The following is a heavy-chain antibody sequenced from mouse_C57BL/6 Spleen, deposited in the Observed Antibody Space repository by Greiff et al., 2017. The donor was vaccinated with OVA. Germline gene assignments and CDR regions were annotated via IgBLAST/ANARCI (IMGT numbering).Heavy chain of an antibody. CDR2: INPSTGGT. V-gene: IGHV1-42*01. Sequence: VQLQQSGPELVKPGASVKISCKASGYSFTGYYMNWVKQSPEKSLEWIGEINPSTGGTTYNQKFKAKATLTVDKSSSTAYMQLKSLTSEDSAVYYCARGGDSDVKYFDVWGTGTTVTVSS. CDR1: GYSFTGYY. CDR3: ARGGDSDVKYFDV. J-gene: IGHJ1*03.